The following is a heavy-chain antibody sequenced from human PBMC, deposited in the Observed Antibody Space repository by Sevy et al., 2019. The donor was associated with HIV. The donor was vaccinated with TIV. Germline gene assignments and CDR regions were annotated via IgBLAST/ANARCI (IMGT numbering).Heavy chain of an antibody. CDR1: GFTFSSYW. CDR3: AGGIYGSGSRLGLGY. Sequence: GGSLRLSCAASGFTFSSYWMNWVRQAPGKGLEWVANMRQDGSEKYYVDSVKGRFTISRDNAKNSLYLQMNSLRAEDAVDYYCAGGIYGSGSRLGLGYWGQGTLVTVSS. V-gene: IGHV3-7*01. CDR2: MRQDGSEK. D-gene: IGHD3-10*01. J-gene: IGHJ4*02.